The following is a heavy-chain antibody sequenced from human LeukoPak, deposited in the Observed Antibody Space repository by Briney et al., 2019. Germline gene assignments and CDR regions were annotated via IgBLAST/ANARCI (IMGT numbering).Heavy chain of an antibody. V-gene: IGHV3-30*04. Sequence: GGSLRLSCAASGFTFSSYAMHWVRQAPGKGLEWVAVISYDGSNKYYADSVKGRFTISRDNSKNTLYLQMNGLRAEDTAVYYCARVRSIAAAAGTPDAFDIWGQGTMVTVSS. CDR1: GFTFSSYA. CDR3: ARVRSIAAAAGTPDAFDI. D-gene: IGHD6-13*01. J-gene: IGHJ3*02. CDR2: ISYDGSNK.